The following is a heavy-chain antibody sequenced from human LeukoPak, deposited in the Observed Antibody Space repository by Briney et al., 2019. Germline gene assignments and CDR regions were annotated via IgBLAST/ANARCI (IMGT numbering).Heavy chain of an antibody. CDR1: GGSIRSTNW. Sequence: PSETLSLTCGVSGGSIRSTNWWSWVRQPPGQGLEWIGEISLSGQTNFNPSLNGRVTMSLDESRNQLSLKLTSVTAADTAVYYCARHSEWELAYFDYCGQGTLVTVSS. CDR3: ARHSEWELAYFDY. J-gene: IGHJ4*02. CDR2: ISLSGQT. V-gene: IGHV4/OR15-8*02. D-gene: IGHD1-26*01.